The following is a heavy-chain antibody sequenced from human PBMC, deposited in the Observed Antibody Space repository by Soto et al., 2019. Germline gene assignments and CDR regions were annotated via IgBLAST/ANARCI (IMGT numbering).Heavy chain of an antibody. CDR3: ATGIPYRSKWNYFDY. D-gene: IGHD6-13*01. J-gene: IGHJ4*02. Sequence: ASVKVSCKVSGYTLTELSMHWVRQAPGKGLEWMGGFDPEDGETIYAQRFQGRVTMTEDTSTDTAYMELSRLRSEDTAVYFCATGIPYRSKWNYFDYWGQGNLVTVSS. CDR1: GYTLTELS. CDR2: FDPEDGET. V-gene: IGHV1-24*01.